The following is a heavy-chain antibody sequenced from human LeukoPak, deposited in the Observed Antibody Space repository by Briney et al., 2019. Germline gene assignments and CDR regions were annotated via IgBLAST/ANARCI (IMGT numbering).Heavy chain of an antibody. J-gene: IGHJ4*02. V-gene: IGHV4-34*01. D-gene: IGHD3-22*01. CDR1: GGSFSGYY. CDR2: INHSGST. CDR3: ARGVHYYDSSGYLGY. Sequence: SETLSLTRAVYGGSFSGYYWSWIRQPPGKGLEWIGEINHSGSTNHNPSLKSRVTISVDTSKNQFSLKLSSVTAADTAVYYCARGVHYYDSSGYLGYWGQGTLVTVSS.